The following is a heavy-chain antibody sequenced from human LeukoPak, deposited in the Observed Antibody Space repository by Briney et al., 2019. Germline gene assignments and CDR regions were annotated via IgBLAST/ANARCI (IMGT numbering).Heavy chain of an antibody. CDR2: INWNGGST. Sequence: PGGSLRLSCAASGFTFDNYGMSWVRQAPGKGLEWVSGINWNGGSTGYADSVKGRFTISRDNAKNSLYLQMNSLRAEDTALYYCARDKYYDFWGGYYNWGQGTLVTVSS. V-gene: IGHV3-20*04. CDR3: ARDKYYDFWGGYYN. CDR1: GFTFDNYG. D-gene: IGHD3-3*01. J-gene: IGHJ4*02.